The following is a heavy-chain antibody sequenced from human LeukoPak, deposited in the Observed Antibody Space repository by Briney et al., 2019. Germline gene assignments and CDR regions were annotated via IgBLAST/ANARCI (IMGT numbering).Heavy chain of an antibody. D-gene: IGHD5-18*01. Sequence: PGGSLRLSCAPSSLTFEGYVMHWVRQAPGKGLEWVSLISGDASGRYYAASVKGRFTISRDNSKNSLYLQMNSVTTEDHALYYCAKGQGYTYGDSSDYWGQGTLVTVSS. J-gene: IGHJ4*02. CDR1: SLTFEGYV. CDR3: AKGQGYTYGDSSDY. V-gene: IGHV3-43*02. CDR2: ISGDASGR.